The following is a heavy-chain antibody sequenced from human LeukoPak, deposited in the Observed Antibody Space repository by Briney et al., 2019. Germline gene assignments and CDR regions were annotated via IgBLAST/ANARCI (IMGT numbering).Heavy chain of an antibody. CDR1: GSTLRSYA. CDR3: AKQGQHGSGTINYEMDV. J-gene: IGHJ6*04. V-gene: IGHV3-23*01. CDR2: INDSGSRT. Sequence: GGSLRLSCAAPGSTLRSYAMYWVRQAPGKGLEWVSGINDSGSRTFYANFVRGQFTISRDNSKNTVFLQMNSLRPEDTAVYYCAKQGQHGSGTINYEMDVWGSGTTVTVSS. D-gene: IGHD3-10*01.